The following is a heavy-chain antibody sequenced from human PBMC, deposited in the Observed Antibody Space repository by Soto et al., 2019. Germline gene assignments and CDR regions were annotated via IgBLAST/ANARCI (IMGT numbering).Heavy chain of an antibody. V-gene: IGHV3-7*03. Sequence: GGSLRLSCAASGFTFSSYWMSWVRQAPGKGLEWVANIKQDGSEKYYVDSVKGRFTISRDNAKNSLYLQMNSLRAEDTAVYYCARDGDCSSTSCLDAFDIWGQGTMVTVSS. J-gene: IGHJ3*02. CDR3: ARDGDCSSTSCLDAFDI. D-gene: IGHD2-2*01. CDR2: IKQDGSEK. CDR1: GFTFSSYW.